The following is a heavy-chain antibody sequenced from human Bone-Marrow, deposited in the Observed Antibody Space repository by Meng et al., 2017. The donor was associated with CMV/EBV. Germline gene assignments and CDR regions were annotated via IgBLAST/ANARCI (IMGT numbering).Heavy chain of an antibody. CDR2: ISYDGSNK. V-gene: IGHV3-30*04. Sequence: CAASGFTFSSYAMHWVRQAPGKGLEWVAVISYDGSNKYYADSVKGRFTISRDNSKNTLYLQMNSLRAEDTAVHYCARGGGQLGFNYWGQGTLVTVSS. D-gene: IGHD6-6*01. J-gene: IGHJ4*02. CDR1: GFTFSSYA. CDR3: ARGGGQLGFNY.